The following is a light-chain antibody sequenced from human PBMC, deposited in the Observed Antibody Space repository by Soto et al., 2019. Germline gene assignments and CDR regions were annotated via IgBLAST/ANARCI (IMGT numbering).Light chain of an antibody. V-gene: IGKV1-8*01. Sequence: AIRMTQSPSSLSASAGDRVAIACRASQDVGRYLAWYQQKPGQAPKLLIYGASTLQSGVPSRFSGGGSGTDLTLTISCLQSEDFETYYCQHYKNYPWTFGQGTKVEIK. J-gene: IGKJ1*01. CDR2: GAS. CDR1: QDVGRY. CDR3: QHYKNYPWT.